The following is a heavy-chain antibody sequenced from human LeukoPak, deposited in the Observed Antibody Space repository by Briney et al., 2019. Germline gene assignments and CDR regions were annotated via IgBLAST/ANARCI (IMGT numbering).Heavy chain of an antibody. J-gene: IGHJ4*02. D-gene: IGHD5/OR15-5a*01. Sequence: SQTLSLTCAVSGGSISSGGYYWSWIRQPPGKGLEWIGYIYYSGSTNYNPSLKSRVTISVDTSKKQFSLKLSSVTAADAAVYYCARSTGLIDYWGQGTLVTVSS. V-gene: IGHV4-61*08. CDR2: IYYSGST. CDR3: ARSTGLIDY. CDR1: GGSISSGGYY.